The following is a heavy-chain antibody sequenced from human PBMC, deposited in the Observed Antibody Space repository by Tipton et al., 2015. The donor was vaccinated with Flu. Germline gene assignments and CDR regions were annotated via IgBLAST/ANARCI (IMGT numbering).Heavy chain of an antibody. J-gene: IGHJ4*02. D-gene: IGHD5-18*01. CDR1: GGSISVFY. CDR3: ARDMYGYGNFDY. CDR2: ITGSGST. V-gene: IGHV4-4*07. Sequence: TLSLTCTVSGGSISVFYWSWIRQPAGKGLEWIGRITGSGSTDYNPSLKSRVALSVDTSKNQFSLKLRSMTAADTAVYYCARDMYGYGNFDYWGQGTLVTVSS.